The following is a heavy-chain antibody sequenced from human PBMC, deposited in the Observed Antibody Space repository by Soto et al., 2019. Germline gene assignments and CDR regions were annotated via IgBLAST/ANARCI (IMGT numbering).Heavy chain of an antibody. D-gene: IGHD2-21*01. CDR2: ISIYNGNT. V-gene: IGHV1-18*01. Sequence: QVQLVQSGVEVKKPGASVKVSCKTSGYTFTNYGISWVRQAPGQGLEWVGWISIYNGNTKYAQKVQGRVTMTTDTSTSTAYMELRSLRSDDTAIYYCTREGGDNTGYYFEYWGQGTLVTVSS. CDR1: GYTFTNYG. J-gene: IGHJ4*02. CDR3: TREGGDNTGYYFEY.